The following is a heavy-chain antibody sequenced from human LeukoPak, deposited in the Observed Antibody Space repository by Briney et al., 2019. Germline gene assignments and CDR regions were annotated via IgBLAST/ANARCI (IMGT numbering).Heavy chain of an antibody. Sequence: GGSLRLSCSASGFSVNSNYMTWVRQAPGKGLEWVSLIYSISDTYYADSVKGRFTISRDNSKNMVFLQMNSLRADDSAVYYCARWGYDSSGSYWDDWGRGTRVTVSS. V-gene: IGHV3-53*01. CDR3: ARWGYDSSGSYWDD. CDR1: GFSVNSNY. CDR2: IYSISDT. D-gene: IGHD3-22*01. J-gene: IGHJ4*02.